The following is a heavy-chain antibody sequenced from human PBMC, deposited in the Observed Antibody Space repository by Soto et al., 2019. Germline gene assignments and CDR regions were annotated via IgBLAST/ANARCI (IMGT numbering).Heavy chain of an antibody. CDR2: ISSSSSTI. J-gene: IGHJ4*02. Sequence: PGGSLRLSCAASGFTFSSYAMSWVRQAPGKGLEWVSAISSSSSTIYYADSVKGRFTISRDNAKNSLYLQMNSLRAEDTAVYYCGIAAAAPLWGQGTLVTVSS. CDR1: GFTFSSYA. CDR3: GIAAAAPL. D-gene: IGHD6-13*01. V-gene: IGHV3-48*01.